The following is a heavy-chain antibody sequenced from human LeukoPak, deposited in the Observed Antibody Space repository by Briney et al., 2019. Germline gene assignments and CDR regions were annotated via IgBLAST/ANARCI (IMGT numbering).Heavy chain of an antibody. D-gene: IGHD3-10*01. J-gene: IGHJ5*02. Sequence: GESLKISCTGSGYGFSSYWIGWVRQMPGKGLEWMGIIYPGDSDTRYSPSFQGQVTISADKSISTAYLQWSSLKASDTAMYYCARHYYGSGSYAWFDPWGQGTLVTVSS. CDR3: ARHYYGSGSYAWFDP. V-gene: IGHV5-51*01. CDR1: GYGFSSYW. CDR2: IYPGDSDT.